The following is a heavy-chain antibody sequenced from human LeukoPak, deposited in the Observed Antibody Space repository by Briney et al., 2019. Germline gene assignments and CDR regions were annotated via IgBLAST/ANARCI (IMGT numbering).Heavy chain of an antibody. J-gene: IGHJ3*02. Sequence: GGSLRLSCAASGFTFSSYSMNWVRQAPGKGLEWVSSISSSSSYIYYADSVKGRFTISRDNAKNSLYLQTNSLRAEDTAVYYCANTYCSGGSCYSSAAFDIWGQGTMVTVSS. D-gene: IGHD2-15*01. CDR2: ISSSSSYI. V-gene: IGHV3-21*01. CDR3: ANTYCSGGSCYSSAAFDI. CDR1: GFTFSSYS.